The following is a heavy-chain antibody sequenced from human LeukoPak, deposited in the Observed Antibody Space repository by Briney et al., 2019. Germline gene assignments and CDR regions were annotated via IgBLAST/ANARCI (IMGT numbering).Heavy chain of an antibody. CDR1: GYSISSGYY. Sequence: SETLSLTCTVSGYSISSGYYWGWIRQPPGKGLEWIGSIYHSGSTYYNPSLMSRVTISVDTSKNQFSLKLSSVTAADTAVYYCARGLAGYYYYMDVWGKGTTVTVSS. J-gene: IGHJ6*03. D-gene: IGHD3-16*01. CDR3: ARGLAGYYYYMDV. CDR2: IYHSGST. V-gene: IGHV4-38-2*02.